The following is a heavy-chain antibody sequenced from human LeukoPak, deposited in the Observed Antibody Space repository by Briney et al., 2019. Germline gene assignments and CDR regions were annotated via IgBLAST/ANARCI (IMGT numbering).Heavy chain of an antibody. CDR2: IYYSGST. V-gene: IGHV4-39*01. J-gene: IGHJ4*02. Sequence: PSETLSLTCTVSGGSISSSSYSWGWIRQPPGKGLEWIGSIYYSGSTYYNPSLKSRVTISVDTSKSQFSLKLTSVTAADTAVYYCARVPYFYHSSGYYWWAGEDYWGQGTLVTVSS. CDR1: GGSISSSSYS. CDR3: ARVPYFYHSSGYYWWAGEDY. D-gene: IGHD3-22*01.